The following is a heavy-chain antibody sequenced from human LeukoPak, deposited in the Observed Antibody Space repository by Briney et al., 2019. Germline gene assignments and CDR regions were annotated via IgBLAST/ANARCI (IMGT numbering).Heavy chain of an antibody. D-gene: IGHD4/OR15-4a*01. CDR2: MHNGVHT. J-gene: IGHJ4*02. Sequence: SETLSLTCTVPGDSVSSYYWSWIRQPPGKGLEWIGYMHNGVHTNYNPSLKSRVTISGDTSKNQLSLKLTSVTAADTAVYYCAATIKRDYGDTNLDYWGQGTLVTAPS. V-gene: IGHV4-59*02. CDR3: AATIKRDYGDTNLDY. CDR1: GDSVSSYY.